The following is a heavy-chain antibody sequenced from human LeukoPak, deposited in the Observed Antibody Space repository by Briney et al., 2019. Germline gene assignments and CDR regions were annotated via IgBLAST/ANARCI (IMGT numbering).Heavy chain of an antibody. D-gene: IGHD2-2*02. CDR3: ARGVPGAIGYFQH. CDR2: ISNSSSTI. J-gene: IGHJ1*01. CDR1: GFTFSSYS. Sequence: GGSLRLSCAASGFTFSSYSMNWVRQAPGKGLEWVSYISNSSSTIYYADSVKGRFTISRDNAKNSLYLQMNSLRAEDTAVYYCARGVPGAIGYFQHWGQGTLVTVSS. V-gene: IGHV3-48*01.